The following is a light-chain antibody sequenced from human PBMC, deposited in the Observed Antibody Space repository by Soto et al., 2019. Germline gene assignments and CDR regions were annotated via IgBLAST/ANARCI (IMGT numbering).Light chain of an antibody. CDR2: GAS. J-gene: IGKJ1*01. CDR1: QSVSSN. CDR3: QQYDNWPPVWT. Sequence: EIVMTHSPATLAVSPGERATLSPRASQSVSSNLAWYQQKPGQAPRLLIYGASTRATGIPARFSGSGSGTEFTLTISSLQSEDFAVYYCQQYDNWPPVWTFGQGTKVDI. V-gene: IGKV3-15*01.